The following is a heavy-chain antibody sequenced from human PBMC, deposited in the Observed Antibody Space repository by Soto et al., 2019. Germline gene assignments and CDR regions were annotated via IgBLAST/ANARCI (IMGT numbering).Heavy chain of an antibody. CDR1: GFSFTTTRMG. J-gene: IGHJ4*02. V-gene: IGHV2-5*02. CDR2: IYWDGES. CDR3: AHRDSTGTTTYFDS. Sequence: QITLKEAGPTLVKPTETLTLTCTFSGFSFTTTRMGVGWTRQPPGKALEWLAIIYWDGESRYNPLRRRRLTLTAHTSKNQVVLTMTNMDPKDTATYYCAHRDSTGTTTYFDSWGQGIPVTVAS. D-gene: IGHD1-1*01.